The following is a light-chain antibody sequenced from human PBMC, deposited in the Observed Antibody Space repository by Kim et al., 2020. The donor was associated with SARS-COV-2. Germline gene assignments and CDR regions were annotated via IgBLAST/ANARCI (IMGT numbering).Light chain of an antibody. CDR2: GKD. Sequence: ALGQTVKITGHGDSLKTSYATWYQQKPGQAPVLVLYGKDNRPSGIPDRFSGSSSSNTGSLTITGAQAEDEADYYCSSRDTTNSHVVFGGGTKLTVL. CDR1: SLKTSY. J-gene: IGLJ3*02. V-gene: IGLV3-19*01. CDR3: SSRDTTNSHVV.